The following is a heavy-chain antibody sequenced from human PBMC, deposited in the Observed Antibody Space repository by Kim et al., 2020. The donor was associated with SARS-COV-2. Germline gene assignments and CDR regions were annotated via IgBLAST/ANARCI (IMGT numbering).Heavy chain of an antibody. CDR3: ARSKFAAAGTSAFDF. D-gene: IGHD6-13*01. CDR2: FSATDTST. Sequence: GGSLRLSCVASGFTFSNYALSWVRQAPGKGLEWVSGFSATDTSTKYVDSVKGRFTISRDNSKSTLYLQINSLRAEDTAIYYCARSKFAAAGTSAFDFWGQGTMVTVSS. CDR1: GFTFSNYA. V-gene: IGHV3-23*01. J-gene: IGHJ3*01.